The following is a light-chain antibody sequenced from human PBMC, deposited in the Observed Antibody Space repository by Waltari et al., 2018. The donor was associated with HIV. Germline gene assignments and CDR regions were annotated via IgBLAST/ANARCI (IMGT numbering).Light chain of an antibody. CDR3: QDYNNSPYT. CDR1: KQLDNKF. CDR2: GAS. Sequence: VLMQSPGILSLSLGERASLSCRASKQLDNKFIAWYRHQPGQAPQLLMYGASRRAAGIPNRFIGSGSGTDFTLVISSLEPEDFAVYDCQDYNNSPYTFGGGTRVE. J-gene: IGKJ4*01. V-gene: IGKV3-20*01.